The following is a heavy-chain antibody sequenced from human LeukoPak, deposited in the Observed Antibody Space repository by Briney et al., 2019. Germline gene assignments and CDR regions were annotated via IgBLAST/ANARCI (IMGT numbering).Heavy chain of an antibody. CDR2: IIPIFGTA. CDR1: GGTFSSYA. V-gene: IGHV1-69*13. J-gene: IGHJ5*02. Sequence: SVKVSCKASGGTFSSYAISWVRQAPGQGLEWMGGIIPIFGTANYAQKFQGRVTITADESTSTAYMELSSLRSEDTAVYYCARDTWYYYGSGSDLNWFDPWGQGTLVTVSS. D-gene: IGHD3-10*01. CDR3: ARDTWYYYGSGSDLNWFDP.